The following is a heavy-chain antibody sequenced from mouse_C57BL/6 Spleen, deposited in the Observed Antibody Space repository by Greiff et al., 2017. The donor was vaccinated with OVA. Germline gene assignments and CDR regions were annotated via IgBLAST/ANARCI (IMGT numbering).Heavy chain of an antibody. D-gene: IGHD2-5*01. Sequence: DVMLVESGGGLVKPGGSLKLSCAASGFTFSSYAMSWVRQTPEKRLEWVATISDGGSYTYYPDNVKGRFTISRDNAKNNLYLQMSHLKSEDTAMYYCARVYSNCEVFAYWGQGTLVTVSA. V-gene: IGHV5-4*03. CDR3: ARVYSNCEVFAY. CDR2: ISDGGSYT. CDR1: GFTFSSYA. J-gene: IGHJ3*01.